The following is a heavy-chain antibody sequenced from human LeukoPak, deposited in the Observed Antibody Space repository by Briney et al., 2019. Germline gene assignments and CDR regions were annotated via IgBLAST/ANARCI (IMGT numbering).Heavy chain of an antibody. Sequence: SVKVSCKASGGTFSSYAVSWVRQAPGQGLEWMGGIIPIFGTANYAQKFQGRVTITADKSTSTAYMELSSLRSADTAVYYCARDPGDEYASGWYPPGFDPWGQGTLVTVSS. CDR1: GGTFSSYA. J-gene: IGHJ5*02. CDR3: ARDPGDEYASGWYPPGFDP. CDR2: IIPIFGTA. V-gene: IGHV1-69*06. D-gene: IGHD6-19*01.